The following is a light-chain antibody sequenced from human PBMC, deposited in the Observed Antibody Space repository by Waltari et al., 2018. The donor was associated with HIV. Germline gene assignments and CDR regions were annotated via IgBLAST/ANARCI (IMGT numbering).Light chain of an antibody. CDR3: QQYFTTPIT. CDR1: QSFLSTSDNKNY. J-gene: IGKJ5*01. V-gene: IGKV4-1*01. Sequence: DIVMTQSPDSLAVSLGERATINCRSGQSFLSTSDNKNYLAWYQQKPGQPPKLLISWASTRESGVPARFSGSGSGTDFTLTISSLQAEDVAVYYCQQYFTTPITFGQGTRLEIK. CDR2: WAS.